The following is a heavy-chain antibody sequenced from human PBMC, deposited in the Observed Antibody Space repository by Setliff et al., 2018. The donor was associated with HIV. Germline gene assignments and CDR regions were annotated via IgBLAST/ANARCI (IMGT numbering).Heavy chain of an antibody. CDR3: ARGDSSSWIFDY. J-gene: IGHJ4*02. CDR1: GGSVSGSNNH. D-gene: IGHD6-13*01. CDR2: IYYTGRT. V-gene: IGHV4-39*07. Sequence: LSLTCTVSGGSVSGSNNHWGWIRQSPGKGLEWIGSIYYTGRTYYNPSLKSRVIISVDTSKKQFFLKLSSVTAADTAAYYCARGDSSSWIFDYWGQGTLVTVSS.